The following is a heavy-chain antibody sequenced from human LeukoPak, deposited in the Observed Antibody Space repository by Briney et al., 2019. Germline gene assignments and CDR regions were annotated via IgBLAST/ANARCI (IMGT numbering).Heavy chain of an antibody. D-gene: IGHD2-2*01. CDR3: ARRRTVVVPAAMLSYTFFDY. Sequence: SETLSLTCAVYGGPFSGYYWSWIRQPPGKGLEWIGEINHSGSTNYNPSLKSRVTISVDTSKNQFSLKLSSVTAADTAVYYCARRRTVVVPAAMLSYTFFDYWGQGTLVTVSS. CDR2: INHSGST. V-gene: IGHV4-34*01. J-gene: IGHJ4*02. CDR1: GGPFSGYY.